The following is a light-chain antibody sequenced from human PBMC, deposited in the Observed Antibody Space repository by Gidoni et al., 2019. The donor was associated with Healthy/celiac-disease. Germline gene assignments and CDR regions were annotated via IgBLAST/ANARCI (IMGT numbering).Light chain of an antibody. CDR3: SSYTSSGTLV. Sequence: QSALPQPASASGSPGHSITISCTGTSSDVGGYNYVSWYQQHPVKAPKLMIYDVTNRPSGVSNRFSGSKSGNTASLTISGLQAEDEADYYCSSYTSSGTLVFGGGTKLTV. CDR1: SSDVGGYNY. V-gene: IGLV2-14*03. J-gene: IGLJ2*01. CDR2: DVT.